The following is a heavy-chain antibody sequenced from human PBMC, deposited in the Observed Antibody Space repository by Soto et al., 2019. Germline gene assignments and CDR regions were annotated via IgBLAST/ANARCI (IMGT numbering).Heavy chain of an antibody. CDR1: GFTFSYYW. CDR3: ARGDRGAFDL. V-gene: IGHV3-74*01. CDR2: IHSDGSST. J-gene: IGHJ3*01. Sequence: EVQLVESGRGLVRPGGSLRLSCAASGFTFSYYWMHWVRQAPGKGLVWVSRIHSDGSSTTYADFVKGRFIISRDNARNTVDLQMNSVRVEDTAVYYCARGDRGAFDLWGQGKVVTVSS. D-gene: IGHD1-26*01.